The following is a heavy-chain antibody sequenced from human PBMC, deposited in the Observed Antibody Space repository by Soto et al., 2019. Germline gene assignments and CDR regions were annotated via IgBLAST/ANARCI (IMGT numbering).Heavy chain of an antibody. D-gene: IGHD3-9*01. CDR1: GYTFTSYD. V-gene: IGHV1-8*01. CDR3: TRVSPFLTGPDY. J-gene: IGHJ4*01. Sequence: ASVKVSCKASGYTFTSYDINWVRQATGQGLEWMGWMNPNSGNTGYAQKFQGRVTMTRDTSTSTVYMEVRSLRSEDTAVYYCTRVSPFLTGPDYWGQ. CDR2: MNPNSGNT.